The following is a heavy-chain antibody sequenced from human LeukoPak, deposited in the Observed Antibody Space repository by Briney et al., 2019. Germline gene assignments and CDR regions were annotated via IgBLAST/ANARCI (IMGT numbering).Heavy chain of an antibody. V-gene: IGHV1-69*13. CDR2: IIPIFGTA. J-gene: IGHJ5*02. CDR3: ASGPKITTPIPTYNWFDP. CDR1: GGTFSNYA. D-gene: IGHD3-22*01. Sequence: ASVKVSCKASGGTFSNYAISWVRQAPGQGLEWMGGIIPIFGTANYAQKFQGRVTITADESTSTAYMELSSLRSEDTAVYYCASGPKITTPIPTYNWFDPWGQGTLVTVSS.